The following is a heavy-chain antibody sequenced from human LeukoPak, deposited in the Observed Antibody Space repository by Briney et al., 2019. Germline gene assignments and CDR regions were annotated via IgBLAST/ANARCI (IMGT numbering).Heavy chain of an antibody. Sequence: ASVKVSCKASGYTFTSHGISWVRQAPGQGLEWMGWISAYNGNTNYAQKLQGRVTMTTDTSTSTAYMELRSLRSDDTAVYYCARLVAVAGARNYYYYYGMDVWGQGTTVTVSS. J-gene: IGHJ6*02. D-gene: IGHD6-19*01. V-gene: IGHV1-18*01. CDR2: ISAYNGNT. CDR1: GYTFTSHG. CDR3: ARLVAVAGARNYYYYYGMDV.